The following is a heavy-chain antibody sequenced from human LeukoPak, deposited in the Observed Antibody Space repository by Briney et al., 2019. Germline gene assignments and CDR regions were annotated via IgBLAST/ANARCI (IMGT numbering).Heavy chain of an antibody. Sequence: PGGSLRLSCAASGFTFSSYVMSWVRQAPGKGLEWVSAIIGSGDRTYYADSVKGRFTVSRDNSENTLSLQMSSLRAEDTAVYYCARDWSVRSRTDLIQNWGQGTLVTVSS. CDR1: GFTFSSYV. CDR2: IIGSGDRT. D-gene: IGHD1-1*01. CDR3: ARDWSVRSRTDLIQN. J-gene: IGHJ4*02. V-gene: IGHV3-23*01.